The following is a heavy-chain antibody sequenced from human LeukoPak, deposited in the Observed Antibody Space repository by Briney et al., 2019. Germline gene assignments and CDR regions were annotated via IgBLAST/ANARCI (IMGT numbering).Heavy chain of an antibody. D-gene: IGHD3-3*01. CDR2: IRSKAYGGTT. CDR3: TRGDYDFRNYGGN. J-gene: IGHJ4*02. Sequence: GGSLRLSCTASGFTFGDYAMSWVRQAPGKGLEWVGFIRSKAYGGTTEYAASVKGRFTISRDDSKSIAYLQMNSLKTEDTAVYYCTRGDYDFRNYGGNWAQETLSTVSS. CDR1: GFTFGDYA. V-gene: IGHV3-49*04.